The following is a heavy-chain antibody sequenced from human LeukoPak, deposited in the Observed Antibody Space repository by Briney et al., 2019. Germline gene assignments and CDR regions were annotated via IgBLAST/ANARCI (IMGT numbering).Heavy chain of an antibody. J-gene: IGHJ5*02. CDR1: GYTFTSYD. D-gene: IGHD6-19*01. Sequence: ASVKVSCKASGYTFTSYDINWVRQATGQGLEWMGWMNPNSGNTGYAQKFQGRVTMTRSTSISTAYMELSSLRSEDTAVYYCARGPDSSGWYEGVFDPWGQGTLATVSS. V-gene: IGHV1-8*01. CDR2: MNPNSGNT. CDR3: ARGPDSSGWYEGVFDP.